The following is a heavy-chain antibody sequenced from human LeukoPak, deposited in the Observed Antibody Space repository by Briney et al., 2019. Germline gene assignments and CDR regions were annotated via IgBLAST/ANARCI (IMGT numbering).Heavy chain of an antibody. J-gene: IGHJ3*02. CDR1: GFTFSRYW. Sequence: GGSLRLSCAASGFTFSRYWMSWVRQAPGKGLEWVANIKQDGSEKYYVDSVKGRFTISRDNAKNSLYLQMNSLRAEDTAVYYCARGSSGWYSNDAFDIWGQGTMVTVSS. V-gene: IGHV3-7*01. CDR3: ARGSSGWYSNDAFDI. CDR2: IKQDGSEK. D-gene: IGHD6-19*01.